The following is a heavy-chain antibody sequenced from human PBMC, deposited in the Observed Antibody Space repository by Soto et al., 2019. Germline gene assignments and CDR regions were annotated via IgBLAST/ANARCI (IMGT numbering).Heavy chain of an antibody. J-gene: IGHJ4*02. D-gene: IGHD5-18*01. CDR2: IKQGGTET. CDR1: GLSLSNIW. V-gene: IGHV3-7*01. Sequence: GGALRLSCVGSGLSLSNIWTSWVRQAPGKGLEWVANIKQGGTETYYVDSVKGRFTISKDHAKNSLCLQMNSLRVEDTALYYCASLDTARVETAGYWGQGTLVTVSS. CDR3: ASLDTARVETAGY.